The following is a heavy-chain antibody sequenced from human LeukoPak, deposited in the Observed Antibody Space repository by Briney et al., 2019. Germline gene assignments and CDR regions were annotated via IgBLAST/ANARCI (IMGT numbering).Heavy chain of an antibody. D-gene: IGHD6-19*01. CDR2: ISSSSSYT. CDR3: ARGNIALAGTAAFDI. Sequence: GGSLRLSCAASGFTFSDYYMSWIRQAPGKGLKWVSYISSSSSYTNYADSVKGRFTISRDNAKNSLYLQMNSLRAEDTAVYYCARGNIALAGTAAFDIWGQGTMVTVSS. CDR1: GFTFSDYY. J-gene: IGHJ3*02. V-gene: IGHV3-11*05.